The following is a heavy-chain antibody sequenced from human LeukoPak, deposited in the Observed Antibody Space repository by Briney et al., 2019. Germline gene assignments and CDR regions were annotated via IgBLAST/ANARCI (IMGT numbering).Heavy chain of an antibody. CDR2: ISYIGST. CDR3: ARDLVTVTKGFDI. Sequence: SETLSLTCAVSADSFSSHYWTWIRQPPGKGLEWIGYISYIGSTNYNPSLKSRVTISIDTSKNQFSLKLSSVTAADTAVYYCARDLVTVTKGFDIWGQGTMVSVST. CDR1: ADSFSSHY. J-gene: IGHJ3*02. V-gene: IGHV4-59*11. D-gene: IGHD4-17*01.